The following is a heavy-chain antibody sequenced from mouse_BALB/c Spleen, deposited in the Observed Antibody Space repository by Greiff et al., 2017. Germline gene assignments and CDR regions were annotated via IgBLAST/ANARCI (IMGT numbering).Heavy chain of an antibody. CDR3: TRSMGRGYFDY. CDR1: GYTFTSYW. D-gene: IGHD4-1*01. V-gene: IGHV1-5*01. J-gene: IGHJ2*01. Sequence: EVKLQQSGTVLARPGASVKMSCKASGYTFTSYWMHWVKQRPGQGLEWIGAIYPGNSDTSYNQKFKGKAKLTAVTSTSTAYMELSSLTNEDSAVYYCTRSMGRGYFDYWGQGTTLTVSS. CDR2: IYPGNSDT.